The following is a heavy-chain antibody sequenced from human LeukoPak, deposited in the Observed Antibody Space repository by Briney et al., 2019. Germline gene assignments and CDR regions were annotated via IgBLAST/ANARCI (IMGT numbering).Heavy chain of an antibody. CDR2: IYSGGST. J-gene: IGHJ4*02. CDR3: ARNYGGNIRGYFDY. Sequence: PGGSLRLSCAASGFTVSSTYMSWVRQAPGKGLEWVSVIYSGGSTYYADSVKGRFTISRDNSKNTLYLQMNSLGVEDTAVYYCARNYGGNIRGYFDYWGQGTLVTVSS. V-gene: IGHV3-66*01. CDR1: GFTVSSTY. D-gene: IGHD4-23*01.